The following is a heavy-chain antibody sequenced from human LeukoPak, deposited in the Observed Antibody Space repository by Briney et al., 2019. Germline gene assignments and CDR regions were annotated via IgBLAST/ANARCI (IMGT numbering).Heavy chain of an antibody. D-gene: IGHD6-19*01. Sequence: ASVKVSCKASGGTFSSYAISWVRQAPGQGLEWMGGIIPIFGTANYAQKFQGRVTITADKFTSTAYMELSSLRSEDTAVYYCARGYSSGWAPPNYWGQGTLVTVSS. V-gene: IGHV1-69*06. CDR2: IIPIFGTA. CDR1: GGTFSSYA. CDR3: ARGYSSGWAPPNY. J-gene: IGHJ4*02.